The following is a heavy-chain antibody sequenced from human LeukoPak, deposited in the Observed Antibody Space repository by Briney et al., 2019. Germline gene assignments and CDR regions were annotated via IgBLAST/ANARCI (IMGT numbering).Heavy chain of an antibody. CDR2: ISGSGGST. V-gene: IGHV3-23*01. CDR1: GFTFDDYA. D-gene: IGHD6-13*01. J-gene: IGHJ6*02. Sequence: GGSLRLSCAASGFTFDDYAMHWVRQAPGKGLEWVSAISGSGGSTYYADSVKGRFTISRDNSKNTLYLQMNSLRAEDTAVYYCAKDFSSSATYYYGMDVWGQGTTVIVSS. CDR3: AKDFSSSATYYYGMDV.